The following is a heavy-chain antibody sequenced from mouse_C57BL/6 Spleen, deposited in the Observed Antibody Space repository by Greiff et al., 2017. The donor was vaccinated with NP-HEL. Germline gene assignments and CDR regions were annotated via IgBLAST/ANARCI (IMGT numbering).Heavy chain of an antibody. Sequence: VQLQQSGAELARPGASVKLSCKASGYTFTSYGISWVKQRTGQGLEWIGEIYPRSGNTYYNEKFKGKATLTADKSSSTAYMELRSLTSEDSAVYFCARGSSGYGYFDYWGQGTTLTVSS. J-gene: IGHJ2*01. V-gene: IGHV1-81*01. D-gene: IGHD3-2*02. CDR1: GYTFTSYG. CDR3: ARGSSGYGYFDY. CDR2: IYPRSGNT.